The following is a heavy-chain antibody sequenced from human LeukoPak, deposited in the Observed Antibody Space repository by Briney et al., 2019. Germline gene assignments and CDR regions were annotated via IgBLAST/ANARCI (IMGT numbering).Heavy chain of an antibody. J-gene: IGHJ4*02. D-gene: IGHD2-15*01. V-gene: IGHV3-9*03. Sequence: GGSLRLSCVASGFTFDDYAMHWVRQAPGKGLEWVSGISWNSDSIAYADSVKGRFTISRDNATNSLYLQINSLRPEDVALYFCARGVGDYCSGGSCYYFDSWGQGTLVTVSS. CDR3: ARGVGDYCSGGSCYYFDS. CDR1: GFTFDDYA. CDR2: ISWNSDSI.